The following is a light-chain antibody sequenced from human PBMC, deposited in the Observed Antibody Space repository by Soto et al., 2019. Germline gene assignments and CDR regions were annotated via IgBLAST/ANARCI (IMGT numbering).Light chain of an antibody. CDR2: SNN. CDR3: VSWDDSLSGLV. CDR1: SANIGNNY. V-gene: IGLV1-47*02. Sequence: VLTQPPSASGTPGQRVTISCSGRSANIGNNYVCWYQQLPGAAPKLLIYSNNQRPSGVPDRFSGSKSGTSASLAISGLRSEDEADYYCVSWDDSLSGLVFGTGTKVTVL. J-gene: IGLJ1*01.